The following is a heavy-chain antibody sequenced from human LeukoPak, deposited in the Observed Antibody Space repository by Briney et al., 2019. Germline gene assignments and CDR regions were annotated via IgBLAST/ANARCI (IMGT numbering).Heavy chain of an antibody. CDR3: AREGGPYRPLDY. V-gene: IGHV4-4*02. J-gene: IGHJ4*02. Sequence: SETLSLTCAVSGVSITQTNYWTWVRQPPGKGLEWIGEVNLQGSTNYNPPLIRRVAISVDTSANHVSLQWTSVTAADTAVYYCAREGGPYRPLDYSGQGTLVTVSS. CDR1: GVSITQTNY. CDR2: VNLQGST.